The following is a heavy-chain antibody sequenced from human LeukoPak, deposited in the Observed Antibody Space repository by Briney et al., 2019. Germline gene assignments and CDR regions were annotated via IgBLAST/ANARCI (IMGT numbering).Heavy chain of an antibody. CDR2: INHSGST. V-gene: IGHV4-34*01. Sequence: PSDTLSLTCAAYGGSFRGYYWSWIRQPPGKGLEWSGEINHSGSTNSNPSLKSRATISVETSKNKFYLKLSSVTAADTAVYYCARASGSSDVHGDYWGQATLVTLSS. CDR1: GGSFRGYY. D-gene: IGHD2-15*01. CDR3: ARASGSSDVHGDY. J-gene: IGHJ4*02.